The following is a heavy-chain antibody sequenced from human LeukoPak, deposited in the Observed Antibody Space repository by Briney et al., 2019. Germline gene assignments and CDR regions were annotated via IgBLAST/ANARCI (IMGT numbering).Heavy chain of an antibody. CDR3: ARVTGYMIEDYFDY. J-gene: IGHJ4*02. D-gene: IGHD3-9*01. V-gene: IGHV1-2*02. Sequence: ASVKVSCKASGYTFTGYYMHWVRQAPGQGLEWMGWINPNSGGTNYAQKFQVRGTMTRDTSISTAYMELSRLRSDDTAVYYCARVTGYMIEDYFDYWGQGTLVTVSS. CDR1: GYTFTGYY. CDR2: INPNSGGT.